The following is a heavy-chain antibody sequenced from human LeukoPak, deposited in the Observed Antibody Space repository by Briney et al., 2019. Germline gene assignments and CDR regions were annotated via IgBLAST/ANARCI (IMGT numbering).Heavy chain of an antibody. Sequence: AASVKVSCKASGGTFSSYAISWVRPAPGQGLEWMGRIIPILGIANYAQKFQGRVTITADKSTSTAYMELSSLRSEDTAVYYCARDWTYYYDSSGYSAFDYWGQGTLVTVSS. CDR3: ARDWTYYYDSSGYSAFDY. J-gene: IGHJ4*02. CDR2: IIPILGIA. CDR1: GGTFSSYA. D-gene: IGHD3-22*01. V-gene: IGHV1-69*04.